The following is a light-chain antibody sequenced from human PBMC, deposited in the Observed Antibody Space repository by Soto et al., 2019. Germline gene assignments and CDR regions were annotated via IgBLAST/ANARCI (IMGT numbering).Light chain of an antibody. Sequence: VVLTQSPGTLSLSPGERATLSCRASQSVSSSYLAWYQQKPGQAPRLLIYGASSSATGIPDRFSGSGSGTDFTLTISRLEPEDFAVYYCQQYGSSPLVTFGQGTRLEIK. CDR2: GAS. CDR3: QQYGSSPLVT. V-gene: IGKV3-20*01. CDR1: QSVSSSY. J-gene: IGKJ5*01.